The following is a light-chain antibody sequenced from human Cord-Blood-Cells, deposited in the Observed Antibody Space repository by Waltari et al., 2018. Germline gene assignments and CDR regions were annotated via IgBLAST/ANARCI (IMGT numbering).Light chain of an antibody. CDR2: EGS. J-gene: IGLJ3*02. CDR1: SSDAGSYNL. V-gene: IGLV2-23*01. CDR3: CSYAGSSTLV. Sequence: QSAPTQPAPASGSPVQSITLSCAGTSSDAGSYNLVSWYQQHPGKAPKLMIYEGSKRPSGVSNRFSGSKSGNTASLTISGLQAEDEADYYCCSYAGSSTLVFGGGTKLTVL.